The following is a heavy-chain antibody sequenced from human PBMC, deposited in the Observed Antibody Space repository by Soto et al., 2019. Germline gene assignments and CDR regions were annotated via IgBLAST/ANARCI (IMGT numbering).Heavy chain of an antibody. D-gene: IGHD2-2*01. J-gene: IGHJ6*02. CDR3: ASLLGYCSSTSCSTGYYYGMDV. CDR1: GFTFSSYS. CDR2: ISSSSSYI. V-gene: IGHV3-21*01. Sequence: GGSLRLSCAASGFTFSSYSMNWVRQAPGKGLEWVSSISSSSSYIYYADSVKGRFTISRDNAKNSLYLQMNSLRAEDTAVYYCASLLGYCSSTSCSTGYYYGMDVWGQGTTVTVSS.